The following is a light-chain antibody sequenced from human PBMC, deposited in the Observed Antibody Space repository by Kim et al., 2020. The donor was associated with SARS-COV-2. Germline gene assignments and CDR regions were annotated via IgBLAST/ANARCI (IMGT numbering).Light chain of an antibody. CDR2: VNSDGRH. CDR3: QNWGPGIRV. J-gene: IGLJ3*02. V-gene: IGLV4-69*01. Sequence: GNPTCTLSNRPYNYPIAWNQQQPRKGPGYLIKVNSDGRHTKGDGIPDRCSGSSSAAERYLTISSLQSDDEADYSCQNWGPGIRVFGGGTKVTVL. CDR1: NRPYNYP.